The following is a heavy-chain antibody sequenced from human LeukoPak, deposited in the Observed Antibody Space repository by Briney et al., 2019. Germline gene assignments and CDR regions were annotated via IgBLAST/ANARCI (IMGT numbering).Heavy chain of an antibody. D-gene: IGHD1-26*01. CDR3: ARVHLGKAQWGFGSYRRLAWFDP. CDR1: GGSISSSDYY. J-gene: IGHJ5*02. Sequence: SETLSLTCTVSGGSISSSDYYWGWVRQPPGKGLEWIGSIYYSVTTYYNPSLKSRVTISVDTSKNQFSLKLNAVTAADTAVYYCARVHLGKAQWGFGSYRRLAWFDPWGQGTLVTVSS. V-gene: IGHV4-39*07. CDR2: IYYSVTT.